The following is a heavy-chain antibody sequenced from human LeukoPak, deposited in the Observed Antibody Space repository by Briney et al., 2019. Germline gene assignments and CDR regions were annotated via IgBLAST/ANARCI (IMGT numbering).Heavy chain of an antibody. V-gene: IGHV3-74*01. CDR3: ARGRSAAGPLHYFDS. CDR2: VNSDGSDT. CDR1: GFTFSTYW. J-gene: IGHJ4*02. D-gene: IGHD6-13*01. Sequence: GGSLRLSCAASGFTFSTYWMYWVRQAPGKGLVWVSRVNSDGSDTRYADSVKGRFTISRDNAKNTLYLQMNSLRDEDTAVYYCARGRSAAGPLHYFDSWGQGTLVTVSS.